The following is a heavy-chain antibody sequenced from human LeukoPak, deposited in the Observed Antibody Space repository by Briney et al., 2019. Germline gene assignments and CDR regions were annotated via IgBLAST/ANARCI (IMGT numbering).Heavy chain of an antibody. D-gene: IGHD2-15*01. CDR1: GFTFKNYG. CDR2: IWYDGSNE. Sequence: GGSLRLSCAASGFTFKNYGMHWVRQAPGKGLEWVAVIWYDGSNEDYADFVKGRFSISRDNSRNTLYLQMNSLRAEDTAVYYCARDSQYTSVVVAATVYFDLWGRGTLVTVSS. V-gene: IGHV3-33*01. J-gene: IGHJ2*01. CDR3: ARDSQYTSVVVAATVYFDL.